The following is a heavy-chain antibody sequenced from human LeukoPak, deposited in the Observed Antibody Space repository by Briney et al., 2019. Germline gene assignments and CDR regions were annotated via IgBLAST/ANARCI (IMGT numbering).Heavy chain of an antibody. CDR2: ISYDGSNK. D-gene: IGHD6-19*01. CDR1: GFTFSSYA. CDR3: ARTPPARLALDY. V-gene: IGHV3-30*01. Sequence: GRSLRLSCAASGFTFSSYAMHWVRQAPGKGLEWVAVISYDGSNKYYADSVKGRFTISRDNSKNTLYLQMNSLRAEDTAVYYCARTPPARLALDYWGREPWSPSPQ. J-gene: IGHJ4*02.